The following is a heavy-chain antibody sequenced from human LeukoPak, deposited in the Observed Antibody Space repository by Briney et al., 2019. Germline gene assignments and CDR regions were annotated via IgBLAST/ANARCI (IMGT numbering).Heavy chain of an antibody. CDR1: GGSFSGYY. CDR2: INHTGST. CDR3: ARALYYDSWSGYSFYAFDI. D-gene: IGHD3-3*01. Sequence: SETLSLTCAVYGGSFSGYYWSWIRQPPGKGLEWIGEINHTGSTYYNPSLKSRVTISVDTSKNQFSLKLSSVTAADTAVYYCARALYYDSWSGYSFYAFDIWGQGTMVTVSS. J-gene: IGHJ3*02. V-gene: IGHV4-34*01.